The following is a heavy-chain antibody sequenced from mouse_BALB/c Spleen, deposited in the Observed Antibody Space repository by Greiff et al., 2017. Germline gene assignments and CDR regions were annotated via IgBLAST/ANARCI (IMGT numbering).Heavy chain of an antibody. J-gene: IGHJ4*01. CDR1: GNTFTNYW. CDR3: AREGIGATSAAMDY. V-gene: IGHV1-63*02. Sequence: VQLQQSGAELVRPGTSVKISCKASGNTFTNYWLGWVKQRPGHGLEWIGDIYPGGGYTNYNEKFKGKATLTADTSSSTAYMQLSSLTSEDSAVYFCAREGIGATSAAMDYWGQGTSVTVSS. CDR2: IYPGGGYT.